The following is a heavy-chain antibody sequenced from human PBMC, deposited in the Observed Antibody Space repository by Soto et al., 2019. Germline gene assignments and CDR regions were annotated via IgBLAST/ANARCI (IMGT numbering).Heavy chain of an antibody. J-gene: IGHJ4*02. Sequence: ASVKVSCKASGYTFTSYGISWVRQAPGQGLEWMGWISAYNGNTNYAQKLQGRVTMTTDTSTSTAYMELRSLRSDDTAVYYCAREGYSSGWYVSVDYWGQGTLVTVSS. D-gene: IGHD6-19*01. V-gene: IGHV1-18*01. CDR1: GYTFTSYG. CDR2: ISAYNGNT. CDR3: AREGYSSGWYVSVDY.